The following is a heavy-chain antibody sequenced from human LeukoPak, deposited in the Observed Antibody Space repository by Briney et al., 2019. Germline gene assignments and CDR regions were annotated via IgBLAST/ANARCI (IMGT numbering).Heavy chain of an antibody. CDR3: AKDQNYDFWSGYHLDLDY. J-gene: IGHJ4*02. V-gene: IGHV4-30-2*01. CDR2: IYHSGST. Sequence: PSQTLSLTCTVSGGSISSGGYYWSWIRQPPGKGLEWIGYIYHSGSTYYNPSLKSRVTISVDRSENQFSLKLSSVTAADTAVYYCAKDQNYDFWSGYHLDLDYWGQGTLVTVSS. CDR1: GGSISSGGYY. D-gene: IGHD3-3*01.